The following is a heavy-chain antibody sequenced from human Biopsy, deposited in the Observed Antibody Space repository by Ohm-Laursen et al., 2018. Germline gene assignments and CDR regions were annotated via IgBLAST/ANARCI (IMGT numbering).Heavy chain of an antibody. J-gene: IGHJ4*02. D-gene: IGHD3-3*01. CDR3: ARLSTLFGVADFTDD. CDR1: GASVRSHF. V-gene: IGHV4-59*08. CDR2: ISNSGTT. Sequence: GTLSLTCTLSGASVRSHFLTWIRQPPGKGLQWIGSISNSGTTKSSPSLKSRVNISLHTSKNQLSLKLTSLTAADTAVYYCARLSTLFGVADFTDDWGQGTLVTVSS.